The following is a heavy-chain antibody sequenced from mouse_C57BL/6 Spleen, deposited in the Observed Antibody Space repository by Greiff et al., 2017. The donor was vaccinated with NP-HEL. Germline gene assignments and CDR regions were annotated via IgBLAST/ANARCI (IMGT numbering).Heavy chain of an antibody. D-gene: IGHD2-1*01. V-gene: IGHV1-31*01. CDR3: ARGDYYGNFPYAMDY. CDR1: GYSFTGYY. Sequence: QQPGPELVKPGASVKISCKASGYSFTGYYMHWVKQSHGNILDWIGYIYPYNGVSSYNQKFKGKATLTVDKSSSTAYMELRSLTSEDSAVYYCARGDYYGNFPYAMDYWGQGTSVTVSS. J-gene: IGHJ4*01. CDR2: IYPYNGVS.